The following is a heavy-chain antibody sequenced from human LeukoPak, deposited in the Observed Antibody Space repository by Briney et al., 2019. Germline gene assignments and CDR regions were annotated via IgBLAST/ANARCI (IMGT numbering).Heavy chain of an antibody. Sequence: SETLSLTCTVSGGSISSSSYYWGWIRQPPGKWLEWIGSIYYSGSTYYNPSLKSRVTISVDTSKNQFSLKLSSVTATDTAVYYCAAPGGIVGATTHWVDYWGQGTLVTVSS. D-gene: IGHD1-26*01. CDR2: IYYSGST. CDR1: GGSISSSSYY. J-gene: IGHJ4*02. CDR3: AAPGGIVGATTHWVDY. V-gene: IGHV4-39*01.